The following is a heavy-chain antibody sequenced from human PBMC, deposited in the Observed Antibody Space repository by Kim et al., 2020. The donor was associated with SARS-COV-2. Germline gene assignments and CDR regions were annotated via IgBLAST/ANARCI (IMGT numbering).Heavy chain of an antibody. CDR3: ARDVGSPEGGLLLWFGELFYAFDY. J-gene: IGHJ4*02. CDR2: ISAYNGNT. D-gene: IGHD3-10*01. V-gene: IGHV1-18*04. CDR1: GYTFTSYG. Sequence: ASVKVSCKASGYTFTSYGISWVRQAPGQGLEWMGWISAYNGNTNYAQKLQGRVTMTTDTSTSTAYMELRSLRSDDTAVYYCARDVGSPEGGLLLWFGELFYAFDYWGQGTLVTVSS.